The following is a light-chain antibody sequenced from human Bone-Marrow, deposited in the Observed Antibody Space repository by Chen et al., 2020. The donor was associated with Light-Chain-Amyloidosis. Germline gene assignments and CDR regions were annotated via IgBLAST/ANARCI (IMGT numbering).Light chain of an antibody. J-gene: IGLJ2*01. Sequence: QAVLTQPSSLSASPGASASLTCTLRSGINVGTYSIYWYQQKPGSPPQYLLRYRSDSDKQQGSGVPSRFSGSKEASANAGILLISGLQSEDEADYYCMIWHSSAAVFGGGTKLTVL. CDR3: MIWHSSAAV. CDR1: SGINVGTYS. CDR2: YRSDSDK. V-gene: IGLV5-45*02.